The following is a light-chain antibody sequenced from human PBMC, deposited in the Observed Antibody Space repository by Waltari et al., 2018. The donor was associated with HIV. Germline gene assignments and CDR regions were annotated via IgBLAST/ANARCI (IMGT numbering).Light chain of an antibody. Sequence: SALTQPASVSGSPGQSITISCSGTSGDVGGYNFVSWYQKHPAKAPKRIIYNVSSRPPGVFIRCAGSSSANTAPLTSSGLQVEDEADYFCSSYTSSGPRYVLFGGGTRLTVL. CDR1: SGDVGGYNF. CDR3: SSYTSSGPRYVL. CDR2: NVS. J-gene: IGLJ2*01. V-gene: IGLV2-14*03.